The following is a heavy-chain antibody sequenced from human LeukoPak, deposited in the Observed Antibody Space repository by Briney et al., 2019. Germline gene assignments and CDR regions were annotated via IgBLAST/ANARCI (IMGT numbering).Heavy chain of an antibody. J-gene: IGHJ4*01. Sequence: SETLSLTCTVSGGSISSYYWSWIRQPPGKGLEWIGYIYTSGSTNYNPSLKSRVTISVDTSKNQFSLKLSSVTAADTAVHYCAKGIYSSGWSYFDYWGHGTLVTVSS. CDR3: AKGIYSSGWSYFDY. V-gene: IGHV4-4*09. CDR2: IYTSGST. D-gene: IGHD6-19*01. CDR1: GGSISSYY.